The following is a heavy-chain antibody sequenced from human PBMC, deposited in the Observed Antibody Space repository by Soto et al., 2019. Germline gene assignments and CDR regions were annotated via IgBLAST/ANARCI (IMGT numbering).Heavy chain of an antibody. CDR1: GFTFGDYA. V-gene: IGHV3-49*03. J-gene: IGHJ6*04. CDR2: IRSKAYGGTT. CDR3: GRLVVPGFVDV. Sequence: GVLRLSCTASGFTFGDYAMSWFRQAPGKGLEWVGFIRSKAYGGTTEYAASVKGRFTISRDDSKSIAYLQMNSLKTEDTAVYYCGRLVVPGFVDVWGKGTTVTVSS. D-gene: IGHD3-10*01.